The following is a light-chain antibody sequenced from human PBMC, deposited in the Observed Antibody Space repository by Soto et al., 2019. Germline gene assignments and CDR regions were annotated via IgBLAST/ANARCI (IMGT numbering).Light chain of an antibody. Sequence: DIQLTQSPSFLSASVGDRVTITCRASQGISNYLAWYQQKSGKAPKLLIHAASTLQSGVPSRFSGSGSGTEFTLTISSLQTEDLATYYCQQVNSYPITFSQGTRLEI. V-gene: IGKV1-9*01. CDR2: AAS. CDR3: QQVNSYPIT. J-gene: IGKJ5*01. CDR1: QGISNY.